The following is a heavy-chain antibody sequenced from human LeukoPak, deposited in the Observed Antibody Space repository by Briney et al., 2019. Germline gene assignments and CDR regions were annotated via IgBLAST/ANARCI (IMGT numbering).Heavy chain of an antibody. CDR3: TGDVYQH. Sequence: PGGSLRLSCAASGFTVSSNYMSWVRQAPGKGLEWVSVIYSGGSTNYADSVKGRFTISRDNSKNTVYLQMNGLRAEDTAVYYCTGDVYQHWGQGTLVTVSS. D-gene: IGHD1-14*01. CDR1: GFTVSSNY. CDR2: IYSGGST. V-gene: IGHV3-53*01. J-gene: IGHJ1*01.